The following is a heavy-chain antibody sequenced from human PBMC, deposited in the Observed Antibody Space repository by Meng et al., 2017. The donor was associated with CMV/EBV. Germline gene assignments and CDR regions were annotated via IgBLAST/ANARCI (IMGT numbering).Heavy chain of an antibody. CDR3: ARERANYYDSSGYYGY. CDR2: INSDGSST. Sequence: SVCSFSNSWMHCVRQAPVERLVWVSRINSDGSSTSCADSVKGRFTISRDNAKNTLYLHMNSLRAEDTAVYYCARERANYYDSSGYYGYWGQGTLVTVSS. J-gene: IGHJ4*02. CDR1: VCSFSNSW. V-gene: IGHV3-74*01. D-gene: IGHD3-22*01.